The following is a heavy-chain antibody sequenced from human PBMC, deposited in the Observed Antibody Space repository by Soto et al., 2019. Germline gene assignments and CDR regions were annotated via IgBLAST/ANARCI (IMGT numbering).Heavy chain of an antibody. D-gene: IGHD2-15*01. CDR3: VRELGGLDL. V-gene: IGHV3-11*05. Sequence: PGGSLRLSCAVSGFTFSDYYMSWIRQAPGKGLEWVSYITSSGDFTNYADSVKGRFTISRDNVKNSLYLQMNSLETEDTAVYYCVRELGGLDLWGQEPWSPSPQ. J-gene: IGHJ5*01. CDR2: ITSSGDFT. CDR1: GFTFSDYY.